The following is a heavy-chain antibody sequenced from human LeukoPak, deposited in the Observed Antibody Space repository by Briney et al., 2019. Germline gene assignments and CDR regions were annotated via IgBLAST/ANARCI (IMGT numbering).Heavy chain of an antibody. CDR2: IWYDGSNK. CDR1: GFTFSSYG. CDR3: AREYYYDSSGYYPGDY. V-gene: IGHV3-33*01. D-gene: IGHD3-22*01. Sequence: GGSLRLSCAASGFTFSSYGMHWVRQAPGKGLEWVAVIWYDGSNKYYADSVKGRFTIPRDNSKNTLYLQMNSLRAEDTAVYYCAREYYYDSSGYYPGDYWGQGTLVTVSS. J-gene: IGHJ4*02.